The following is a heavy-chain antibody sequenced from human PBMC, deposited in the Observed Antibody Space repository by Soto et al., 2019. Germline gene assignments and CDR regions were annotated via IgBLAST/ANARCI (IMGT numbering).Heavy chain of an antibody. Sequence: GGSLRLSCAASGFTFRSYGMHWVRQAPGKGLEWVALIWYDGSKTYYGDSVKGRFTISRDISNDTLYLQMNSLRADDTAVYYCARTVPRLHFGLDVWGQGTTVTVSS. CDR3: ARTVPRLHFGLDV. CDR1: GFTFRSYG. V-gene: IGHV3-33*01. J-gene: IGHJ6*02. D-gene: IGHD6-6*01. CDR2: IWYDGSKT.